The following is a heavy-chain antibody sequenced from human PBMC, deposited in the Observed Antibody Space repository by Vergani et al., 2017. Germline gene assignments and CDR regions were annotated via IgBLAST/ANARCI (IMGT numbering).Heavy chain of an antibody. D-gene: IGHD6-13*01. V-gene: IGHV5-10-1*03. Sequence: EVQLVQSGAEVKKPGESLRISCKGSGYSFTSYWISWVRQMPGKGLEWMGRIDPSDSYTNYSPSFQGHVTISADKSISTAYLQWSSLKASDTAMYYCAREDIAAAGTGYYYGGMDVWGQGTTVTVSS. J-gene: IGHJ6*02. CDR1: GYSFTSYW. CDR2: IDPSDSYT. CDR3: AREDIAAAGTGYYYGGMDV.